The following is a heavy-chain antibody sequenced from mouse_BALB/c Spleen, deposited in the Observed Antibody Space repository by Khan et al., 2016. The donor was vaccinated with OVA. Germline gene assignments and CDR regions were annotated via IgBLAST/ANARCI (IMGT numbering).Heavy chain of an antibody. V-gene: IGHV3-6*02. CDR1: GYSITSGYY. Sequence: EVQLQESGPGLVKPSQSLSLTCSVTGYSITSGYYWNWIRQFPGNKLEWMGYVRYDGSNNYNPSLKNRISITRDTSKNQFFLKLNSVTTEDTATYYCAREEGYYAMDYWGQGTSVTVSS. CDR2: VRYDGSN. CDR3: AREEGYYAMDY. J-gene: IGHJ4*01.